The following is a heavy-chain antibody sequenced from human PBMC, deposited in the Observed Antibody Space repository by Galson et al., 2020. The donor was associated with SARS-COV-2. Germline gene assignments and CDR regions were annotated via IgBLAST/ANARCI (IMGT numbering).Heavy chain of an antibody. Sequence: GESLKISCAASGFTFKNAWMKWVRQAPGKGLAWVGRIKSAAAGGTTHYSAPVEGRFTISRDDSTNTVYLQMNSLNTEDTAVYYCAADVPERGGGEFDYWGQGILVTVSS. V-gene: IGHV3-15*01. CDR2: IKSAAAGGTT. CDR3: AADVPERGGGEFDY. D-gene: IGHD3-16*01. CDR1: GFTFKNAW. J-gene: IGHJ4*02.